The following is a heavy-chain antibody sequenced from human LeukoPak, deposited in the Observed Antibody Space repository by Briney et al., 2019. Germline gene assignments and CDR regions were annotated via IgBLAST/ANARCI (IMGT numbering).Heavy chain of an antibody. CDR2: IWYDGSNK. V-gene: IGHV3-33*01. Sequence: GRSLRLSYAASGFTFSSYGMHWVRQAPGKGLEWVAVIWYDGSNKYYADSVKGRFTISRDNSKNTLYLQMNSLRAEDTAVYYCARAQVSYVWGSYRTAHGAFDIWGQGTMVTVSS. CDR1: GFTFSSYG. D-gene: IGHD3-16*02. CDR3: ARAQVSYVWGSYRTAHGAFDI. J-gene: IGHJ3*02.